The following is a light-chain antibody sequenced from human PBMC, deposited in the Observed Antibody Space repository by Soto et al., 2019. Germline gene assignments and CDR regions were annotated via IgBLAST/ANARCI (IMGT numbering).Light chain of an antibody. CDR1: QSISDF. Sequence: DIQMTQSPSSLSASVGDIVIITCRACQSISDFLNWYQQKPGKAPKLLIYAASTLQSGVPSRFSGSGSGTDFTFTISSLQPEDFATYYCQQLNNYPSTFGGGTKV. CDR3: QQLNNYPST. J-gene: IGKJ4*01. CDR2: AAS. V-gene: IGKV1-9*01.